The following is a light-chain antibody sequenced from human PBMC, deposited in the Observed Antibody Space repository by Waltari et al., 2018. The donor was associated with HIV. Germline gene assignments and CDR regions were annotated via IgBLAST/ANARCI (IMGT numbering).Light chain of an antibody. Sequence: QSALTQPPSASGSPGQSVTISCTGTSSDVCRYDYVSWYQQHPGKAPKLLIYEVNKRPSGVPDRFSGSKSGNTASLTVSGLQAEDEAEYSCTSYAGINPVAFGGGTKLTVL. CDR1: SSDVCRYDY. J-gene: IGLJ2*01. CDR2: EVN. V-gene: IGLV2-8*01. CDR3: TSYAGINPVA.